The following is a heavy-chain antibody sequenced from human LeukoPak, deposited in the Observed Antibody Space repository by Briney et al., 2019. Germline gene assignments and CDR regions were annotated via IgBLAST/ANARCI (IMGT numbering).Heavy chain of an antibody. J-gene: IGHJ4*02. Sequence: PSETLSLTCAVYGGSFSGYYWSWIRQPPGKGLEWIGEINHSGSTNYNPSLKSRVTISVDTSKNQFSLKLSSVTAADTAVYYCARRPSSWYSFYFDYWGQGTLVTVSS. CDR1: GGSFSGYY. V-gene: IGHV4-34*01. D-gene: IGHD6-13*01. CDR3: ARRPSSWYSFYFDY. CDR2: INHSGST.